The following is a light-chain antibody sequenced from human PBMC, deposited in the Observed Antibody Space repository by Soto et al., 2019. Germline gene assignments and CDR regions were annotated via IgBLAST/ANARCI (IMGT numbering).Light chain of an antibody. CDR1: SSDVGGYNY. CDR2: EVS. J-gene: IGLJ1*01. Sequence: QSVLTQPASVSGSPGQSITISYTGTSSDVGGYNYVSWYQQHPGKAPKLMIYEVSNRPSGVSHRFSGSKSGNTASLTISGLQAEDEADYYCSSYASSSTSFGTGTKVTVL. V-gene: IGLV2-14*03. CDR3: SSYASSSTS.